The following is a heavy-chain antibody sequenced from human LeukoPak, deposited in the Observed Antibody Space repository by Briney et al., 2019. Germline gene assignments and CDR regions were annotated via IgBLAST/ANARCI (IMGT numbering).Heavy chain of an antibody. CDR1: GYTFTGYY. D-gene: IGHD6-19*01. CDR2: INPNSGGT. CDR3: ARDGGSSDWSDFRI. V-gene: IGHV1-2*04. J-gene: IGHJ4*02. Sequence: GASVKVSCKASGYTFTGYYMHWVRQAPGQGLEWMGWINPNSGGTNYVQKFQGWVTMTRDTSISTAYMELSRLRSDDTAMYYCARDGGSSDWSDFRIWGLGTLVTVSS.